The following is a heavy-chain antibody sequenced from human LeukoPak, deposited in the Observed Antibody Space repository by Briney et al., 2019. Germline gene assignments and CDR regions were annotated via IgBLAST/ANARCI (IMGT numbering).Heavy chain of an antibody. CDR2: ISWNSGNI. CDR3: AKDVHLLSMVGGFDH. V-gene: IGHV3-9*01. Sequence: PGRSLRLSCVASGFTFDDYAMHWVRQTPGKGLEWVSGISWNSGNIVYADSVKGRFTISRNNAKNSLYLQMNSLRAEDTALYYCAKDVHLLSMVGGFDHWGQGTLVTVSS. CDR1: GFTFDDYA. J-gene: IGHJ4*02. D-gene: IGHD3-10*02.